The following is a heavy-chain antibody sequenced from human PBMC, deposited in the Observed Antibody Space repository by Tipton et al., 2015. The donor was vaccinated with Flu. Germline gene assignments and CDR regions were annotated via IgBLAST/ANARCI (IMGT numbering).Heavy chain of an antibody. J-gene: IGHJ6*02. Sequence: QLVQSGVEVKKPGASVKVSCKASGYTFSNYGITWVRQAPGQGLEWMGWISGYDGDTNYAEKLQGRVTMTTDTSTNTAYMELRSLKPDDTAMYYCARDRGSYNIHLEYHYYYGMDVWGQGTPVTVSS. CDR3: ARDRGSYNIHLEYHYYYGMDV. V-gene: IGHV1-18*01. D-gene: IGHD1-26*01. CDR2: ISGYDGDT. CDR1: GYTFSNYG.